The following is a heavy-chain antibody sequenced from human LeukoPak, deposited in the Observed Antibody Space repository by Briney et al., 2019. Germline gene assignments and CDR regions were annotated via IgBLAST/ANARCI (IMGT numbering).Heavy chain of an antibody. D-gene: IGHD1-26*01. CDR3: ARDPHSGNYGNYYYYYMDV. V-gene: IGHV3-48*03. CDR1: GFTLSSSE. CDR2: ISRSGSTI. Sequence: GGSLRLSCAASGFTLSSSEMNWVRQAPGKGLEWVSYISRSGSTIFYADSVKGRFTISRDNAKNSLYLQMNSLGPEDTAVYYCARDPHSGNYGNYYYYYMDVWGKGTTVTISS. J-gene: IGHJ6*03.